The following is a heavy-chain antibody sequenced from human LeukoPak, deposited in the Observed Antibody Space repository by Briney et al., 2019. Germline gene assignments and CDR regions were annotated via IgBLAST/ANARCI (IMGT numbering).Heavy chain of an antibody. D-gene: IGHD3-22*01. CDR1: GFTFSSYA. J-gene: IGHJ4*02. Sequence: GGSLRLSCAASGFTFSSYAMHWVRQAPGKGLEWVAVISYDGSNKYYADSVKGRFTISRDNSKNTLYLQMNSLRAEDTAVYYCARDRVPYYYDSSGYLGYWGQGTLVTVSS. CDR2: ISYDGSNK. CDR3: ARDRVPYYYDSSGYLGY. V-gene: IGHV3-30-3*01.